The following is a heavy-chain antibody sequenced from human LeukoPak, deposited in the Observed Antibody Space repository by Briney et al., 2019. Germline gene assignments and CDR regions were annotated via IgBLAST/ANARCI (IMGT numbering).Heavy chain of an antibody. CDR2: INPNSGGT. J-gene: IGHJ3*02. V-gene: IGHV1-2*02. Sequence: ASVKLSCKASGYTFTVYYMHWVRQAPGQGLEWMGWINPNSGGTNYEQKFQGRVTMTRDTSISTAYMELSRLRSDDTAVYYCARDRKWEPTNDAFDIWGQGTMVTVSS. D-gene: IGHD1-26*01. CDR3: ARDRKWEPTNDAFDI. CDR1: GYTFTVYY.